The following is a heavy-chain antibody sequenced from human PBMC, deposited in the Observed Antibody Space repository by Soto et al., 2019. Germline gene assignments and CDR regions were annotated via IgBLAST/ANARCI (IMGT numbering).Heavy chain of an antibody. Sequence: GGSLRLSCAASGFTFSGSAMHWVRQASGKGLEWVGRIRSKANSYATAYVASVKGRFTISRDDSKNTAYLQMNSLKTEDTAVYYCNSQAYSYGFVYWGQGTLVTVSS. CDR2: IRSKANSYAT. V-gene: IGHV3-73*01. J-gene: IGHJ4*02. CDR1: GFTFSGSA. CDR3: NSQAYSYGFVY. D-gene: IGHD5-18*01.